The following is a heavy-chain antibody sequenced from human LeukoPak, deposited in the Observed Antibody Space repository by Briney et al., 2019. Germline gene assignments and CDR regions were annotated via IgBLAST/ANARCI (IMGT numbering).Heavy chain of an antibody. CDR1: GGSFSGYY. J-gene: IGHJ4*02. D-gene: IGHD5-18*01. Sequence: PSETLSLTCAVYGGSFSGYYWSWIRQPPGKGLEWIGEINHSGSTNYNPSLKSRVTISVDTSKNQFSLKLSSVTAADTAVYYCARGNRGYTAMVPFDYWGQGTLVTASS. V-gene: IGHV4-34*01. CDR3: ARGNRGYTAMVPFDY. CDR2: INHSGST.